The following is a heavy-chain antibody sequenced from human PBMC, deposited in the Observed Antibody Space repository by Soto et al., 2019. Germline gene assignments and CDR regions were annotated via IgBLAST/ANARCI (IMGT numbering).Heavy chain of an antibody. D-gene: IGHD2-2*01. CDR2: ISYDGSNK. Sequence: GGSLRLSCAASGFTFSSYGMHWVRQAPGKGLEWVAVISYDGSNKYYADSVKGRFTISRDNSKNTLYLQMNSLRAEDTAVYYCAVVPAAAHQWLVPRFDYWGQGTLVTVSS. J-gene: IGHJ4*02. V-gene: IGHV3-30*03. CDR1: GFTFSSYG. CDR3: AVVPAAAHQWLVPRFDY.